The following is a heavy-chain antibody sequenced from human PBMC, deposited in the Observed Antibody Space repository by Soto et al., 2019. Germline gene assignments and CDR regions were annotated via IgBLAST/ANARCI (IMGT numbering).Heavy chain of an antibody. CDR3: VKAFHSGYPPYYYAMDV. Sequence: GGSLRLSCSASGFTFSGYAMHWVHQAPGKGLEYFSSISSNGGSTYYADSVKGRFTISRDNSKNTLYLQMSSLRTEDTAVYYCVKAFHSGYPPYYYAMDVWGQGTTVTVSS. D-gene: IGHD3-22*01. CDR2: ISSNGGST. CDR1: GFTFSGYA. V-gene: IGHV3-64D*08. J-gene: IGHJ6*02.